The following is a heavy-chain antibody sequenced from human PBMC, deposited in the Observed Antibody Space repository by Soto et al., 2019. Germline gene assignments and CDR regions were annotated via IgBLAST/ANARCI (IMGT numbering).Heavy chain of an antibody. J-gene: IGHJ6*02. D-gene: IGHD4-17*01. CDR3: SRGDATKIVVTTYYAMDV. CDR2: LIPVCGTA. CDR1: GGTLSNYG. V-gene: IGHV1-69*12. Sequence: QVQLVQSGAEVKKPGSSVRVSCKASGGTLSNYGISWXXXXXXXXXXXXXXLIPVCGTANYAQKFQGRVTITADESKSTVYMDVTSLRSEDTAVYYCSRGDATKIVVTTYYAMDVWGQGTTVSVSS.